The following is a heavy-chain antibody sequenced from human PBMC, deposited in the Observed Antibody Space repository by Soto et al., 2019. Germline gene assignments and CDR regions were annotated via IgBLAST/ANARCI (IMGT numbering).Heavy chain of an antibody. D-gene: IGHD6-19*01. J-gene: IGHJ5*01. V-gene: IGHV4-39*01. CDR3: ERPYSSGYRNWFDS. Sequence: PSETLSLTCIVSGGSINSSSYFWGWVRQPPGKGLEWIGSIYYSGSTYYNPSLRSRVTISVDTSKNQFSLKLSSVTAADTAVFYCERPYSSGYRNWFDSWGQGTLVTVS. CDR2: IYYSGST. CDR1: GGSINSSSYF.